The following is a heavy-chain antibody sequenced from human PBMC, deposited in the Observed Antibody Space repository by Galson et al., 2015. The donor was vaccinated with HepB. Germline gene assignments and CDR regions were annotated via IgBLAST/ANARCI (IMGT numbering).Heavy chain of an antibody. V-gene: IGHV3-30*18. D-gene: IGHD1-26*01. CDR1: GFTSSSYG. CDR2: ISYDGSNK. J-gene: IGHJ3*02. CDR3: AKFVGAAFDI. Sequence: SLRLSCAASGFTSSSYGMHWVRQAPGKGLEWVAVISYDGSNKYYADSVKGRFTISRDNSKNTLYLQMNSLRAEDTAVYYCAKFVGAAFDIWGQGTMVTVSS.